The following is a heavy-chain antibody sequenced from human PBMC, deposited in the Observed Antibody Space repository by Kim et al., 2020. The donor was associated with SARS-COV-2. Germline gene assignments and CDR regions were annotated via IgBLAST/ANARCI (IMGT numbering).Heavy chain of an antibody. V-gene: IGHV4-39*01. CDR3: ARLGSVYSSSWYGIDY. CDR2: IYYSGST. Sequence: SETLSLTCTVSGGSISSSSYYWGWIRQPPGKGLEWIGSIYYSGSTYYNASLKSRVTISVDTSKNQFSLRLSSVTAADTAVYYCARLGSVYSSSWYGIDYWGQGTLVTVSS. D-gene: IGHD6-13*01. J-gene: IGHJ4*02. CDR1: GGSISSSSYY.